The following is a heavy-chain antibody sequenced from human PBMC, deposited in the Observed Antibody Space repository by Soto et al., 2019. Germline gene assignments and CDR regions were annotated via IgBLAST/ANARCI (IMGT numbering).Heavy chain of an antibody. CDR2: IYYSGST. CDR1: GGSISSSSYY. Sequence: SETLSLTCTVSGGSISSSSYYWGWIRQPPGKGLEWIGSIYYSGSTYYNPSLKSRVTISVDTSKNQFSLKLSSVTAADTAVYYCSRRAPEGFDPWGQGTLVTVS. V-gene: IGHV4-39*01. CDR3: SRRAPEGFDP. J-gene: IGHJ5*02.